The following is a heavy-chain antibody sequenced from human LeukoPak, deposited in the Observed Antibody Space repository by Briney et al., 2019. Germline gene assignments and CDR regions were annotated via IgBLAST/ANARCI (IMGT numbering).Heavy chain of an antibody. V-gene: IGHV3-23*01. CDR3: AKDRTSGWHYFDY. CDR1: GFTFNNYA. Sequence: PGGSLRPSCAASGFTFNNYAMSWVRQAPGKGLEWVAVIGDSGVNTDYSDSVKGRFTISRDNSKNTLSLQMTSLRAGDTAVYYCAKDRTSGWHYFDYWGQGTLVTVSS. D-gene: IGHD6-19*01. CDR2: IGDSGVNT. J-gene: IGHJ4*02.